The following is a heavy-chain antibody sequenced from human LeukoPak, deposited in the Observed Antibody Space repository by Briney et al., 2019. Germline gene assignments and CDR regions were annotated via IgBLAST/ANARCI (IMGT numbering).Heavy chain of an antibody. CDR1: GFTFSSYA. J-gene: IGHJ3*02. Sequence: PGRSLRLSCAASGFTFSSYAMHWVRQAPGKGLEWVAVISYDGSNKYYADSVKGRFTISRDNSKNTLYLQMNSLRAEDTAVYYCARDQGSGSYYNPFDAFDIWGQGTMVTVSS. CDR3: ARDQGSGSYYNPFDAFDI. V-gene: IGHV3-30-3*01. D-gene: IGHD3-10*01. CDR2: ISYDGSNK.